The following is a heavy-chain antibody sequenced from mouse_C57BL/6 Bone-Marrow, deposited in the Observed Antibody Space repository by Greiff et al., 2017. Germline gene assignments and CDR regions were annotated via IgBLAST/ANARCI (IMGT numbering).Heavy chain of an antibody. J-gene: IGHJ1*03. Sequence: EVQLQQSGGGLVQPGGSLKLSCAASGFTFSDYYMYWVRQTPEKRLEWVAYISNGGGSTYYPDTVKGRFTISRDNAKNTLYLQMSRLKSEDTAMYYCARQDYYGSSYDWYFDVWGTGTTVTVSS. CDR1: GFTFSDYY. D-gene: IGHD1-1*01. CDR3: ARQDYYGSSYDWYFDV. V-gene: IGHV5-12*01. CDR2: ISNGGGST.